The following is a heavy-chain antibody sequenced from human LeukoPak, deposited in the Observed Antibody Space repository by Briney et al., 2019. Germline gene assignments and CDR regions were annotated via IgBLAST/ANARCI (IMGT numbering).Heavy chain of an antibody. V-gene: IGHV5-51*01. CDR1: GYKFTSYW. J-gene: IGHJ4*02. D-gene: IGHD3-22*01. CDR3: ARQDSDSSGYYYHPPDY. CDR2: IYPGNSDT. Sequence: LGESLKISCKGSGYKFTSYWIGWVRQMPGKGLEWMGIIYPGNSDTRYSTSFQGQVTISADRSISTTYLQWSSLKASDTAMYYCARQDSDSSGYYYHPPDYWGQGTLVIVSS.